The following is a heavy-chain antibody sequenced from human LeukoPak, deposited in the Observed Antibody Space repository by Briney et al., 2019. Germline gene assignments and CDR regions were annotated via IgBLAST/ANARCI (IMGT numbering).Heavy chain of an antibody. Sequence: ASVKVSCKASGYTFTSYAMHWVRQAPGQRLEWMGWINAGNGNTKYSQKFQGRVTITRDTSASTAYMELSSLRSEDTAVYYCARDVRYSYDESRVAYYFDYWGQGTLVTVSS. V-gene: IGHV1-3*01. CDR2: INAGNGNT. J-gene: IGHJ4*02. CDR3: ARDVRYSYDESRVAYYFDY. CDR1: GYTFTSYA. D-gene: IGHD5-18*01.